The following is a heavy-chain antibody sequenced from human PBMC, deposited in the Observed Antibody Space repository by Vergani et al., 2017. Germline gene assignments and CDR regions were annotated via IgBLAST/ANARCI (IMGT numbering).Heavy chain of an antibody. CDR3: VCRATSPPRCFDC. Sequence: QVQLQQWGPGLVTPSGTLSLTCAVYGGSISSDNWWNWVRQAPGKGLQWIGEIHRSRSTYYNPSLKSRVTTSVDASKNQFSLKLTSVTAADTAVYRCVCRATSPPRCFDCWGQGTLVTVSS. V-gene: IGHV4-4*01. CDR2: IHRSRST. D-gene: IGHD2-2*01. J-gene: IGHJ4*02. CDR1: GGSISSDNW.